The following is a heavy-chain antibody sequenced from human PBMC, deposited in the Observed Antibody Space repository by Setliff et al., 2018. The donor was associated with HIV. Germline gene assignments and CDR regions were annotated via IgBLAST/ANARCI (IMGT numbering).Heavy chain of an antibody. D-gene: IGHD1-1*01. CDR1: GFTFSSYA. J-gene: IGHJ6*02. Sequence: GGSLRLSCAASGFTFSSYAMSWVRQAPGKGLEWVALIWYDGSKRYYADSVKGRFTISRDNSKNTLYLQMNSLRVEGTAVYYCVRNPTVGMDVWGQGTTVTVSS. CDR2: IWYDGSKR. CDR3: VRNPTVGMDV. V-gene: IGHV3-33*08.